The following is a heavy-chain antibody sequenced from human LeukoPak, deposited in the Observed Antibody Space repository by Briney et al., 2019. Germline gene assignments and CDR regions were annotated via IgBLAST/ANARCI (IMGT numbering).Heavy chain of an antibody. CDR2: ISGSGGRT. D-gene: IGHD5-12*01. CDR3: AKDLDASLDSGYGEADDY. J-gene: IGHJ4*02. Sequence: PGGSLRLSCAASGSIFSNYAMRWVRQPPGRGLEWVSTISGSGGRTHYADSVKGRISIARDNSKNTLYLQMNSLRAEDAAVYYCAKDLDASLDSGYGEADDYWGQGTLVIVSS. V-gene: IGHV3-23*01. CDR1: GSIFSNYA.